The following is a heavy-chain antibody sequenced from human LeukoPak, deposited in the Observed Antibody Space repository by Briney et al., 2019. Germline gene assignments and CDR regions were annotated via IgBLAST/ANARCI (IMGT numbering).Heavy chain of an antibody. CDR1: GFTFSIYA. CDR3: ARDPYYYDSSGYYELYYFDY. V-gene: IGHV3-23*01. CDR2: ISGSGVST. D-gene: IGHD3-22*01. J-gene: IGHJ4*02. Sequence: GGSLRLSCAAPGFTFSIYAMSWVRQAPGKGLEWVSAISGSGVSTYYADPVKGRFTISRDNAKNSLYLQMNSLRAEDTAVYYCARDPYYYDSSGYYELYYFDYWGQGTLVTVSS.